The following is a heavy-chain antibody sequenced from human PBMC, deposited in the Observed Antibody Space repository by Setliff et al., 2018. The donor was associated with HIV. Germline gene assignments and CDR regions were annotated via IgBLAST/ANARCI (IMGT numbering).Heavy chain of an antibody. CDR1: GASISTYY. D-gene: IGHD3-22*01. V-gene: IGHV4-59*08. Sequence: PSETLSLTCTVSGASISTYYWSWIRQPPGKGLEWIGYIFYSGSSNYNPSLKSRVTMSVDTSKNQFSLNLRSVTAADTAVYYCARHAVPHYYDSSGPSWGPGTLVTVSS. CDR2: IFYSGSS. CDR3: ARHAVPHYYDSSGPS. J-gene: IGHJ5*02.